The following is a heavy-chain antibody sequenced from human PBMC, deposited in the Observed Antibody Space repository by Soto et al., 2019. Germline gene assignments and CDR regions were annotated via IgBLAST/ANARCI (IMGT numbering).Heavy chain of an antibody. CDR1: GDSISSGGYY. CDR2: IYYSGST. V-gene: IGHV4-31*03. D-gene: IGHD4-17*01. J-gene: IGHJ2*01. CDR3: ARSHLGDYVGWYFDL. Sequence: QVQLQESGPGLVKPSQTLSLTCTVSGDSISSGGYYGSWIRLHPGKGLEWFGFIYYSGSTYYNPSLKSRLTISVDTSKNQFSLKLTSVTAADTAVYYCARSHLGDYVGWYFDLWGRGTLVTVSS.